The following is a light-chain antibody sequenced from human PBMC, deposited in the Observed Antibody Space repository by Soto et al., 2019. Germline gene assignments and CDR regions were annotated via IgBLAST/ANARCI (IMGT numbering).Light chain of an antibody. CDR3: QQYENLPT. J-gene: IGKJ5*01. V-gene: IGKV1-33*01. CDR2: DAS. CDR1: QSIRSH. Sequence: DIQMTQSPTSLSASVGDSVSITCRAGQSIRSHLNWYQQKPGRAPKLLIYDASNLEAGVPSRFRGSGSGTDFTFTISRLQPEDIATYYCQQYENLPTFGQGTRLEIK.